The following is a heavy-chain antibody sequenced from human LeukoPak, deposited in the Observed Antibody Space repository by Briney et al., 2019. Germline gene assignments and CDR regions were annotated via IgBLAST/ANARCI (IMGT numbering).Heavy chain of an antibody. CDR1: GFTFDDYA. J-gene: IGHJ6*03. V-gene: IGHV3-9*01. Sequence: GGSLRLSCPASGFTFDDYAMHWVRQAPGKGLDWVSGISWNSGHIGYADSVKGRFTISRDNSKNTLYLQMKSLRAEDTAVYYCAKGGGYEAQYYYYYLDVWGKGTTVTISS. CDR3: AKGGGYEAQYYYYYLDV. CDR2: ISWNSGHI. D-gene: IGHD5-12*01.